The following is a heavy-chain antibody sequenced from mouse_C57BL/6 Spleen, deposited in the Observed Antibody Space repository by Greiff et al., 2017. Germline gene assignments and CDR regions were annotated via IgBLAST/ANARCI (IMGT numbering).Heavy chain of an antibody. Sequence: EVNVVESGGGLVQPGGSLSLSCAASGFTFTDYYMSWVRQPPGKALEWLGFIRNKANGYTTEYSASVKGRFTISRDNSQSILYLQMNALRAEDSATYYCARASYDYDWYFDVWGTGTTVTVSS. V-gene: IGHV7-3*01. CDR2: IRNKANGYTT. CDR1: GFTFTDYY. D-gene: IGHD2-4*01. CDR3: ARASYDYDWYFDV. J-gene: IGHJ1*03.